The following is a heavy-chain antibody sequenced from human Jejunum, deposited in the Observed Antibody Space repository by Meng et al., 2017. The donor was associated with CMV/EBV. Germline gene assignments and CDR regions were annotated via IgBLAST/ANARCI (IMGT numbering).Heavy chain of an antibody. CDR3: ARENDYTNYFDS. D-gene: IGHD4-11*01. CDR2: ITGSGGNT. J-gene: IGHJ4*02. CDR1: GFTFSSHS. Sequence: ASGFTFSSHSMSWVRQAPGKGLKWVASITGSGGNTYYADSVKGRFTISRDNSKNTVYLQMNSLRREDTAVYFCARENDYTNYFDSWGRGTLVTVSS. V-gene: IGHV3-23*01.